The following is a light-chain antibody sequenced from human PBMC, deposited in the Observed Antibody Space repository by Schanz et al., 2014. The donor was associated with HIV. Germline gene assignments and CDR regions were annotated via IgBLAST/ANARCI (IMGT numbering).Light chain of an antibody. CDR2: WAS. J-gene: IGKJ1*01. CDR3: QQANTFPPWT. Sequence: DIVLTQSPDSLAVSLGERATINCKSSQSILYSSNNKNYLAWYQQKPGQPPKLLIYWASTRESGVPDRFSGSGSGTDFTLTISSLQPEDFATYYCQQANTFPPWTFGHGTKVEI. CDR1: QSILYSSNNKNY. V-gene: IGKV4-1*01.